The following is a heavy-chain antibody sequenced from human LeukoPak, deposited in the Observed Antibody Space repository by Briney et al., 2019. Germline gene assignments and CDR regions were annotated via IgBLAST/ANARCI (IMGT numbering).Heavy chain of an antibody. CDR1: GGSFSGYY. CDR3: ARKSTTLLGFDI. Sequence: SETLSLTCAVYGGSFSGYYWSWIRQPPGKGLEWIGEINHSGSTNYNPSLKSRVTISVDTSKNQFSLKLSSVTAADTAVYYCARKSTTLLGFDIWGQGTMVTVSS. J-gene: IGHJ3*02. CDR2: INHSGST. V-gene: IGHV4-34*01. D-gene: IGHD4-17*01.